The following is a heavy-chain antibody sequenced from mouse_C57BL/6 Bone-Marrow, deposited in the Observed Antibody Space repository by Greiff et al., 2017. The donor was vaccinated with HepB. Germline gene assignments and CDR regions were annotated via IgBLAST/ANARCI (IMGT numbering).Heavy chain of an antibody. J-gene: IGHJ2*01. CDR1: GYTFTSYW. CDR2: IYPGSGST. Sequence: QVQLQQPGADLVKPGASVKMSCKASGYTFTSYWITWVKQRPGQGLEWIGDIYPGSGSTNYNEKFKSKATLTVDTSSSTAYMQLSSLTSEDSAVYYCARRGTYYSNLRYFDYWGQGTTLTVSS. V-gene: IGHV1-55*01. D-gene: IGHD2-5*01. CDR3: ARRGTYYSNLRYFDY.